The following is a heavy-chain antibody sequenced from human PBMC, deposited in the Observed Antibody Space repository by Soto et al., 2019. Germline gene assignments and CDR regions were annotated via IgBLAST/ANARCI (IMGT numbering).Heavy chain of an antibody. CDR1: GDSVSTGY. J-gene: IGHJ5*02. Sequence: SETLSLTCTVSGDSVSTGYWSWLRQSPGKGLEWIGFMYFGGSFNYNPSLTSRVTISVDASKNQFSLKVTSVTAADTAVYYCAKSYYDTTGFAVDPWGQGTLVTV. D-gene: IGHD3-22*01. V-gene: IGHV4-59*02. CDR3: AKSYYDTTGFAVDP. CDR2: MYFGGSF.